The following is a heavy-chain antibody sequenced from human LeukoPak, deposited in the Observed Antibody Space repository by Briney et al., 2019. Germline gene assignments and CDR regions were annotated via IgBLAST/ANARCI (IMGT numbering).Heavy chain of an antibody. V-gene: IGHV3-7*01. CDR1: GFTSSSYW. D-gene: IGHD3-10*01. Sequence: TGGSLRLSCAASGFTSSSYWMSWVRQAPGKGLEWVANIKQDGSEKYYVDSVKGRFTISRDNAKNSLYLQMNSLRAEDTAVYYCASLIWFGELNDYWGQGTLVTVSS. J-gene: IGHJ4*02. CDR3: ASLIWFGELNDY. CDR2: IKQDGSEK.